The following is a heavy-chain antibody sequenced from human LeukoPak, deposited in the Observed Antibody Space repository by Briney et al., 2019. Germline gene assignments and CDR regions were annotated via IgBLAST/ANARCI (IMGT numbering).Heavy chain of an antibody. CDR3: PRDPAWGAIDY. Sequence: GGSLRLSCAVSGFSIGSSWMSWVRQTPGKGLEWVADMNEDGSGTYYVDSVKGRFTVSRDNAQNSVYLQMNSLRVEDTGVYYCPRDPAWGAIDYWGQGTLVTVSS. CDR1: GFSIGSSW. V-gene: IGHV3-7*01. J-gene: IGHJ4*02. CDR2: MNEDGSGT. D-gene: IGHD7-27*01.